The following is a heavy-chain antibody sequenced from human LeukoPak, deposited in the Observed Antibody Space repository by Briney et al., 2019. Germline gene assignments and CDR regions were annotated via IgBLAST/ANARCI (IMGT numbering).Heavy chain of an antibody. CDR3: ARHSGTYLGVFDS. CDR1: GGSISTGRYF. V-gene: IGHV4-39*01. Sequence: SETLSLTCTVSGGSISTGRYFWGWIRQPPGKGLEWIGNIYYGGSTYYNPSLKSRVTISVDTSKNQFSLKLSSVTAADTAVCYCARHSGTYLGVFDSWGQGTLVTVSS. J-gene: IGHJ4*02. D-gene: IGHD1-26*01. CDR2: IYYGGST.